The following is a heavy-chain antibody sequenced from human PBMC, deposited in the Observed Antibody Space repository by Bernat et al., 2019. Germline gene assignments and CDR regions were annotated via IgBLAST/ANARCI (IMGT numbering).Heavy chain of an antibody. J-gene: IGHJ4*02. D-gene: IGHD4-23*01. Sequence: QVQLVESGGGVVQPGRSLRLSCAASGFTFSSYAMPWVRQAPGKGLEWVAVISYDVSNRYYENTVKGRFNISRDNSKNTVYLQMNSLRAEDTAVYYCAKVGYGGRSNIDYGGQGTLVTVSS. CDR3: AKVGYGGRSNIDY. CDR2: ISYDVSNR. V-gene: IGHV3-30*18. CDR1: GFTFSSYA.